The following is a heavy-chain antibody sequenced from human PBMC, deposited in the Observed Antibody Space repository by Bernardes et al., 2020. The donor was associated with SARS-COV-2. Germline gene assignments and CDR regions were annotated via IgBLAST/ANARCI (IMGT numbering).Heavy chain of an antibody. CDR3: ATELQYDNIY. D-gene: IGHD3-22*01. V-gene: IGHV3-23*01. CDR2: ISAISNT. CDR1: GITFSTSD. J-gene: IGHJ4*02. Sequence: GGSLRLCCATSGITFSTSDMSWVRQAPGKGLEWVSTISAISNTHYADPVKGRFTISRDDAKNALYLQMNSLRAEDTATYYCATELQYDNIYWGQGALVTVSS.